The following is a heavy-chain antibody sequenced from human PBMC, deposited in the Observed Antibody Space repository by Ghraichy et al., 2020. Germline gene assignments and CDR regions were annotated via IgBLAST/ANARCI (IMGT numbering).Heavy chain of an antibody. D-gene: IGHD3-10*01. CDR1: GGSISSSSYY. V-gene: IGHV4-39*01. Sequence: SETLSLTCTVSGGSISSSSYYLGWIRQPPGKGLEWIGSIYYSGSTYYNPSLKSRVTISVDTSKNQFSLKLSSVTAADTAVYYCARLGLLNWFDPWGQGTLVTVSS. CDR3: ARLGLLNWFDP. J-gene: IGHJ5*02. CDR2: IYYSGST.